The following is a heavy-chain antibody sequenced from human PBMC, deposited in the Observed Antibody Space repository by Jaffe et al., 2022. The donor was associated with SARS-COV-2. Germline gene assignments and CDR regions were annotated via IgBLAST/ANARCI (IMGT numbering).Heavy chain of an antibody. CDR1: GYNFATYW. J-gene: IGHJ2*01. CDR3: ARRWVATADWYFDL. CDR2: IYPGDSDT. D-gene: IGHD5-18*01. V-gene: IGHV5-51*01. Sequence: EVQLVQSGAEVKKPGESLKISCKGSGYNFATYWIGWVRQMPGKGLEWMGIIYPGDSDTRYSPSFQGQVTISADKSISTAYLQWSSLKASDTAMYYCARRWVATADWYFDLWGRGTLVAVSS.